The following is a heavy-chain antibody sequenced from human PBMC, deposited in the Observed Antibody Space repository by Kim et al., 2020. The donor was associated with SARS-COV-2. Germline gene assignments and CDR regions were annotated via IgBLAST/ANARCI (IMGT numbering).Heavy chain of an antibody. CDR2: IYTSGST. Sequence: SETLSLTCTVSGGSISSGSYYWSWIRQPAGKGLEWIGRIYTSGSTNYNPSLKSRVTISVDTSKNQFSLKLSSVTAADTAVYYCARGTRLTGYYDGMDVWGQGTTVTVSS. J-gene: IGHJ6*02. D-gene: IGHD3-9*01. CDR3: ARGTRLTGYYDGMDV. V-gene: IGHV4-61*02. CDR1: GGSISSGSYY.